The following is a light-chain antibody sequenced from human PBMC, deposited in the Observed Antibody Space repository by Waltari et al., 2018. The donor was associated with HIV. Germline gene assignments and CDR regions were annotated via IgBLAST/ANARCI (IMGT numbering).Light chain of an antibody. CDR3: QQYGSSPPIT. CDR2: GVS. V-gene: IGKV3-20*01. J-gene: IGKJ5*01. Sequence: EIVLTQSPGTLSLSPGDGATLSCRASQSVSSSYFAWYQQKPGRAPRLLIYGVSSRATGIPDRFSGSGSGTDFTLIISRLEPEDFAVYYCQQYGSSPPITFGQGTRLEIK. CDR1: QSVSSSY.